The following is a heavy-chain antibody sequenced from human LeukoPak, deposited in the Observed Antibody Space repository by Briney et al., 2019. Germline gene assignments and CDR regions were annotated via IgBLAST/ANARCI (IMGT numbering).Heavy chain of an antibody. V-gene: IGHV4-61*02. D-gene: IGHD2-2*01. CDR1: GGSISSGDYY. CDR3: ARVSAAIPDYYYYYMDV. J-gene: IGHJ6*03. CDR2: IYTSGST. Sequence: PSQTLSLTCTVSGGSISSGDYYWSWIRQPAGKGLEWIGRIYTSGSTNYNPSLKSRVTMSVDTSKNQFSLKLSSVTAADTAVYYCARVSAAIPDYYYYYMDVWGKGTTVTVSS.